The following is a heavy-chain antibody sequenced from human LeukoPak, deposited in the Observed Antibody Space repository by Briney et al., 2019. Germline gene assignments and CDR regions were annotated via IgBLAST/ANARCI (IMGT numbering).Heavy chain of an antibody. V-gene: IGHV3-53*01. CDR2: IYSGGST. Sequence: PGGSLRLTCVVSGFIASSNYMSWVRQAPGKGLEWISLIYSGGSTYYADSVMGRFTISRDSSKTTLFLQMNSPRAEDTAVYYCATGGRSGVALEQWGQGTLVTVSS. CDR1: GFIASSNY. D-gene: IGHD3-3*01. CDR3: ATGGRSGVALEQ. J-gene: IGHJ4*02.